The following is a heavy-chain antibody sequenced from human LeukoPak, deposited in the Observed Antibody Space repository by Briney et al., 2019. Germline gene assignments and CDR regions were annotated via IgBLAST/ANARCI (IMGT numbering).Heavy chain of an antibody. CDR2: INSDGSST. CDR1: GFTFSSYW. CDR3: ARDVPLMGASKTRYFDY. V-gene: IGHV3-74*01. Sequence: GGSLRLSCAASGFTFSSYWMHWVRQAPGKGLVWVSRINSDGSSTSYADSVKGRFTISRDNAKNTLYLQMNSLRAEDTAIYYCARDVPLMGASKTRYFDYWGQGTLVTVSS. D-gene: IGHD1-26*01. J-gene: IGHJ4*02.